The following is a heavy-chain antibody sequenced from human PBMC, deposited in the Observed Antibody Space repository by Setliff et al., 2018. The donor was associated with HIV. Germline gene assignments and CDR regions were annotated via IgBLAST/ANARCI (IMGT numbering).Heavy chain of an antibody. CDR2: INPNSGGT. J-gene: IGHJ4*02. D-gene: IGHD3-3*01. Sequence: VASVKVSCKAYGYTFTAYYMHWVRQAPGQGLEWMGWINPNSGGTNYAQKFRGRVTMTRDTSINTAHMYLSSLRSDDTAIYFCARGTDFWSGSSNFDYWGQGTLVTVS. CDR3: ARGTDFWSGSSNFDY. V-gene: IGHV1-2*02. CDR1: GYTFTAYY.